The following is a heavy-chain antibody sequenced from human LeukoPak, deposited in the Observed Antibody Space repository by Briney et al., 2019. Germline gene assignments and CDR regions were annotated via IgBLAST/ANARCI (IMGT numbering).Heavy chain of an antibody. V-gene: IGHV4-4*09. CDR1: GGSISSYY. J-gene: IGHJ3*02. D-gene: IGHD3-16*01. CDR2: IYTSGTT. CDR3: ARHRRSYLGYDAFDI. Sequence: SETLSLTCTVSGGSISSYYWSWIRQPPGKGLGWIGYIYTSGTTHNNPSVKSRDTISVDTSKNQFSLKLSSVTAADTAVYYCARHRRSYLGYDAFDIWGQGTMVTVSS.